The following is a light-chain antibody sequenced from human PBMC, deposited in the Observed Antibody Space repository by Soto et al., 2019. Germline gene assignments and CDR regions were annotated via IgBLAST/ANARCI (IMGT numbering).Light chain of an antibody. V-gene: IGKV1-9*01. CDR3: QQLNSYPLT. CDR2: AAS. CDR1: QGISSY. J-gene: IGKJ4*01. Sequence: IQLTQSPSSLSASVGDRVTITCRASQGISSYLAWYQQKPGKAPKLLIYAASTLQSGVPSRFSGSGSGTDFPLTSSSLQPEDFATYYCQQLNSYPLTFGGGTKVDIK.